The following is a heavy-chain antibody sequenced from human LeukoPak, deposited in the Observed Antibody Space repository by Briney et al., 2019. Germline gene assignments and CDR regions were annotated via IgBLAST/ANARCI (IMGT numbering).Heavy chain of an antibody. J-gene: IGHJ6*02. Sequence: GGSLRLSCAASGFTFSNAWMSWVRQAPGKGLEWVGRIKSKTDGGTTDYAAPVKGRFTISRDDSKNTLYLQMNSLKTEDTAVYYCTTKGSENDYGDFLPYYGMDVWGQGTTVTVSS. CDR2: IKSKTDGGTT. V-gene: IGHV3-15*01. CDR3: TTKGSENDYGDFLPYYGMDV. D-gene: IGHD4-17*01. CDR1: GFTFSNAW.